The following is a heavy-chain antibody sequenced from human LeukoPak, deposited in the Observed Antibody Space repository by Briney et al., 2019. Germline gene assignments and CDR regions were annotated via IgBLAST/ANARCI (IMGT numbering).Heavy chain of an antibody. Sequence: GGSLRLSCAASGFTFSSYAMSWVRQAPGKGLEWVSVISSSGGTTYYAGSVKGRFTISRDKSKNTLFLQMTSLRAEDTAVYYCARDIGSLGVDFYNFYCGQGTLVTVSS. J-gene: IGHJ4*02. CDR1: GFTFSSYA. CDR3: ARDIGSLGVDFYNFY. CDR2: ISSSGGTT. V-gene: IGHV3-23*01. D-gene: IGHD5-24*01.